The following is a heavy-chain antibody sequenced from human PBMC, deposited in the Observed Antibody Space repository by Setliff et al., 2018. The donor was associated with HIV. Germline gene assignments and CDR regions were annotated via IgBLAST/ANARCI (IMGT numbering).Heavy chain of an antibody. V-gene: IGHV4-39*02. D-gene: IGHD1-1*01. CDR1: GGSIKSSSDY. Sequence: SETLSLTCTVSGGSIKSSSDYWGWIRQPPGKGLEWIGTIYYSGSTYYNPSLKSRVTISVDTSKNQFSLKLSSVTAADTAVYYCARDSDSTAIYWYFDLWGRGTLVTVSS. J-gene: IGHJ2*01. CDR3: ARDSDSTAIYWYFDL. CDR2: IYYSGST.